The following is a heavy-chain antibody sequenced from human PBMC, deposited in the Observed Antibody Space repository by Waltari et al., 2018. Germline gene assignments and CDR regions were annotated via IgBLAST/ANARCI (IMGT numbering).Heavy chain of an antibody. CDR2: IYYSGNT. J-gene: IGHJ6*02. Sequence: QVQLQESGPGLVKPSETLSLTCTVSGGSISSSNYYWGWIRQPPGKGLEWIGTIYYSGNTYYNPSLKSRVTISVDKSKNQFSLKLSSVTAADTAVYYCARDQHYYGSGSYSDVWGQGTTVTVSS. V-gene: IGHV4-39*02. CDR3: ARDQHYYGSGSYSDV. CDR1: GGSISSSNYY. D-gene: IGHD3-10*01.